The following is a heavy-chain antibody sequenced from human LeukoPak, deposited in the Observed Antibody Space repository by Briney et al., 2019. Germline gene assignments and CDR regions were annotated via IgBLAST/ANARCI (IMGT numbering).Heavy chain of an antibody. CDR3: ARDEIEFDY. J-gene: IGHJ4*02. D-gene: IGHD5-24*01. CDR2: IWYDGSNR. CDR1: GFTFSSYG. Sequence: GGSLRPSCAASGFTFSSYGMHWVRQAPGKGLEWVAVIWYDGSNRYYADSVKGRFTISRDNSKNTLYLQMNSLRAEDTAVYYCARDEIEFDYWGQGTLVTVSS. V-gene: IGHV3-33*01.